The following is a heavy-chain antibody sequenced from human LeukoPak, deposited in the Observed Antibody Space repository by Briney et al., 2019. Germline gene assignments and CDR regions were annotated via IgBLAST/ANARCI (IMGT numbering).Heavy chain of an antibody. D-gene: IGHD4-17*01. CDR3: ARGRPPHDYGTLFDY. Sequence: PSETLSLTCTVSGGAITGYYWSWIRQPPGKGLEWIGYIYYSGSTNYNPSLKSRVAMSVDTSKKQFSLKLSSVTAADTAVYYCARGRPPHDYGTLFDYWGQGTLVTVSS. CDR1: GGAITGYY. CDR2: IYYSGST. J-gene: IGHJ4*02. V-gene: IGHV4-59*01.